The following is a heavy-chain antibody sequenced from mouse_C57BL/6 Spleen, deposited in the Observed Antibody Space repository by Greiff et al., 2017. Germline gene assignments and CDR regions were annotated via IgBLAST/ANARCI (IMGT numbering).Heavy chain of an antibody. V-gene: IGHV1-80*01. D-gene: IGHD2-1*01. CDR2: IYPGDGDT. J-gene: IGHJ3*01. CDR1: GYAFSRYW. CDR3: ARGGGNYEGFAY. Sequence: QVQLQQSGAELVKPGASVKISCKASGYAFSRYWMNWVKQRPGKGLEWIGQIYPGDGDTNYNGKFKGKATLTADKSSSTAYMQLSSLTSEDSAVYFCARGGGNYEGFAYWGQGTLVTVSA.